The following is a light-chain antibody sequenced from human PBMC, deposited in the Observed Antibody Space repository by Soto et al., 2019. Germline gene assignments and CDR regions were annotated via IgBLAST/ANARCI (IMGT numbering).Light chain of an antibody. Sequence: QSALTQPASVSGSPGQSITISCTGTSSDVGGYNYVSWYQQHPGKAPKLMIYDVSNRPSGVSNRFSGSKSGNTASLTISGLQAEDEADYYYSSYTSSSTPWVFGGVTKLTVL. J-gene: IGLJ3*02. CDR2: DVS. CDR1: SSDVGGYNY. V-gene: IGLV2-14*01. CDR3: SSYTSSSTPWV.